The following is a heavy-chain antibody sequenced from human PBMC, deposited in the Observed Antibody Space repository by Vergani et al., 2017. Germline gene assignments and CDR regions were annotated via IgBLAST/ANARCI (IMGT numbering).Heavy chain of an antibody. CDR3: AKVLGYCSGGSCLPYGIDV. V-gene: IGHV3-9*01. CDR2: ISWNSGSI. J-gene: IGHJ6*02. CDR1: GFTFDDYA. D-gene: IGHD2-15*01. Sequence: EVQLVESGGGLVQPCRSLRLSCAASGFTFDDYAMHWVRQAPGKGLEWVSGISWNSGSIGYADSVKGRFTISRDNAKNSLYLQMNSLRAEDTALYYCAKVLGYCSGGSCLPYGIDVWGQGTTVTVSS.